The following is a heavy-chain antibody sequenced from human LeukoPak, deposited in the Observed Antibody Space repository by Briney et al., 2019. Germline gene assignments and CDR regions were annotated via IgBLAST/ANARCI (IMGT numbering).Heavy chain of an antibody. CDR2: IHRSGSP. Sequence: SETLSLTCTVSLDSTTSNFWSWVRQPPGKGREWTGEIHRSGSPNYNPSLQSRVTISIDRSRNQIVLELSSVTAADTAVYYCAREILGGFNPGAYWGQGTLVTVSS. V-gene: IGHV4-4*02. D-gene: IGHD1-14*01. J-gene: IGHJ4*02. CDR1: LDSTTSNF. CDR3: AREILGGFNPGAY.